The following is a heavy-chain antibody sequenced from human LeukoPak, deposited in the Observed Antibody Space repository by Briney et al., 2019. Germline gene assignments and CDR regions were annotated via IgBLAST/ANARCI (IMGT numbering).Heavy chain of an antibody. V-gene: IGHV4-30-4*01. CDR1: GGSISSGDYY. CDR2: IYYSGST. J-gene: IGHJ2*01. D-gene: IGHD6-13*01. CDR3: ARVRGYSSIRWYFDL. Sequence: PSQTLSLTCTVSGGSISSGDYYWSWIRQPPGKGLEWIGYIYYSGSTYYNPSLKSRVTISVDTSKNQFSLKLSSVTAADTAVHYCARVRGYSSIRWYFDLWGRGTLVTVSS.